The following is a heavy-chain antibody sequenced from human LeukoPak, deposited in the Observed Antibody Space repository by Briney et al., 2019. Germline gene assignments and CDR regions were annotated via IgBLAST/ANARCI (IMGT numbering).Heavy chain of an antibody. V-gene: IGHV4-4*07. CDR1: GGSISSYY. J-gene: IGHJ4*02. Sequence: SETLSLTCTVSGGSISSYYWSWIRQPAGKGLEWIGRIYTSGSTNYNPSLKSRVTMSVDTSKNQFSLKLSSVTAADTAVYYCARGGDSGRGATFDYWGQGTLVTVSS. CDR3: ARGGDSGRGATFDY. D-gene: IGHD1-26*01. CDR2: IYTSGST.